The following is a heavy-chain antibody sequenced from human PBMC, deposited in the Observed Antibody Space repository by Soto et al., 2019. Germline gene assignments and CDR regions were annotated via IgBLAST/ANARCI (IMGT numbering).Heavy chain of an antibody. J-gene: IGHJ4*02. CDR1: GGSFSGYY. CDR3: ARGRGGSYHNFDY. V-gene: IGHV4-34*01. D-gene: IGHD1-26*01. CDR2: INHSGST. Sequence: SVTLALTCAVDGGSFSGYYWSWIRQPPGKGLEWIGEINHSGSTNYNPSLKSRVTISVDTSKNQFSLKLSSVTAADTAVYYCARGRGGSYHNFDYWGQGTLVTGSS.